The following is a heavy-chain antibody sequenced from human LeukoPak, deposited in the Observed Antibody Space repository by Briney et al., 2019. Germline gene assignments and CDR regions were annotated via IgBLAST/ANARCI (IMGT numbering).Heavy chain of an antibody. D-gene: IGHD5-18*01. CDR2: IYYSGST. V-gene: IGHV4-61*01. CDR3: ARGSRGYSYG. CDR1: GASVSSGSYY. J-gene: IGHJ4*02. Sequence: SETLSLTCTVSGASVSSGSYYWSWVRQPPGKGLEWIEYIYYSGSTNYNLSLKSRVTISVDTSKNQFSLKLSSVTAADTAVYYCARGSRGYSYGWGQGTLVTVSS.